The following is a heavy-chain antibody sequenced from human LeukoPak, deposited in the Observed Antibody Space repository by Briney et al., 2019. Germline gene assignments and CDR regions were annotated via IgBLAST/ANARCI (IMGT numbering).Heavy chain of an antibody. D-gene: IGHD2-2*01. V-gene: IGHV3-11*05. Sequence: PGGSLRLSCAASGFTFSDYYMSWIRQAPGKGLEWVSYISSSSSYTNYADSVKGRFTISRDNAKNSLYLQMNSQRAEDTAVYYCARGAAAHRGYAFDIWGQGTMVTVSS. CDR2: ISSSSSYT. CDR1: GFTFSDYY. CDR3: ARGAAAHRGYAFDI. J-gene: IGHJ3*02.